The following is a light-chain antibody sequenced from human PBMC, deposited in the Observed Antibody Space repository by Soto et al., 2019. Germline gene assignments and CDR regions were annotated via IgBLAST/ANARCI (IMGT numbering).Light chain of an antibody. CDR1: SSDVGGYNY. CDR3: SSYAGSSNYV. CDR2: EVT. Sequence: QSALTQPPSASGSPGQSVTISCTGTSSDVGGYNYVSWYQQHPGKAPKLMIYEVTKRPSGVPDRFSGSKSGNTASLTASGLQAEDEADYYCSSYAGSSNYVFGTGTKVTVL. V-gene: IGLV2-8*01. J-gene: IGLJ1*01.